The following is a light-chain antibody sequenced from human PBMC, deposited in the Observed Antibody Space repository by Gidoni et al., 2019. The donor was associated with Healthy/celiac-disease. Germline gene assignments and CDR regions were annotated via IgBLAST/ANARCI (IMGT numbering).Light chain of an antibody. J-gene: IGKJ2*03. V-gene: IGKV3-11*01. Sequence: VLTHSPSTLSLSPGERATLPCRASQSVSSYLAWYQQKPGQAPRLIIYDAANRATGIPARFRGSGSGTDFTLTISSLEPEDCAVYYCQQRSNWPPMYSFGQXTKLEIK. CDR3: QQRSNWPPMYS. CDR2: DAA. CDR1: QSVSSY.